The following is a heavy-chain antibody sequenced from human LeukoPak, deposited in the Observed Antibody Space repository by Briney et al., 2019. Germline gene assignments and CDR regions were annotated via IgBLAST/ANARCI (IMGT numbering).Heavy chain of an antibody. J-gene: IGHJ4*02. CDR1: GFTFSSYA. V-gene: IGHV3-30-3*01. CDR3: ARDPVPAAARHFDY. D-gene: IGHD2-2*01. Sequence: GGSLRLSCAASGFTFSSYAMHWVRQAPGKGLERLAVISSDGSLEYYADSVKGRFTISRDNSKYTLYLQMNSLRPEDTAVYYCARDPVPAAARHFDYWGQGTLVTVSS. CDR2: ISSDGSLE.